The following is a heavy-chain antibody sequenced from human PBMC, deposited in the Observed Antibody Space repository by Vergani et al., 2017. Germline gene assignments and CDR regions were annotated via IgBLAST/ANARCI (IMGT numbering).Heavy chain of an antibody. CDR3: ARSPHGYTYGGYISQFDP. CDR1: GFTFSNLW. Sequence: EVQLLESGGGLVQPGGSLRLSCAASGFTFSNLWMIWVRQAPGKGLEWVAKIKYDGSKKNYVDSVKGRFTISRDNAKNSLYLQMNNLRVEDTAVYFCARSPHGYTYGGYISQFDPWGQGTLVTVSS. V-gene: IGHV3-7*01. J-gene: IGHJ5*02. D-gene: IGHD5-18*01. CDR2: IKYDGSKK.